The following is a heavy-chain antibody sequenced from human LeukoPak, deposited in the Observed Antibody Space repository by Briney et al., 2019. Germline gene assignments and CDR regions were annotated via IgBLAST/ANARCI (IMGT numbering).Heavy chain of an antibody. CDR1: GYTFTSYG. J-gene: IGHJ5*02. D-gene: IGHD3-9*01. CDR2: IIPILGIA. V-gene: IGHV1-69*04. CDR3: ARVLRASYYDILTGPSNWFDP. Sequence: SVKVSCKASGYTFTSYGISWVRQAPGQGLEWMGRIIPILGIANYAQKFQGRVTITADKSTSTAYMELSSLRSEDTAVYYCARVLRASYYDILTGPSNWFDPWGQGTLVTVSS.